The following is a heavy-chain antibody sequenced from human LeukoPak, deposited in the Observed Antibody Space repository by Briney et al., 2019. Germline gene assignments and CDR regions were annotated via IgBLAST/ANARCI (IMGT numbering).Heavy chain of an antibody. V-gene: IGHV3-23*01. D-gene: IGHD5-24*01. CDR2: LTDSGGTT. CDR3: AKKRDAFDI. CDR1: GFTFSSHA. Sequence: GGSLRLSCVASGFTFSSHAMGWVRQAPGKRPEWVSSLTDSGGTTYYVDSVKGRFTISRDNSKNTLYLRMNSLRAEDTAMYYCAKKRDAFDIWGQGTVVAVSS. J-gene: IGHJ3*02.